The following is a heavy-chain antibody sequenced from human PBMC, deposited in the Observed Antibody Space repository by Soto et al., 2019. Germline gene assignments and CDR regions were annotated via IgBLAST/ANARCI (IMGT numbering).Heavy chain of an antibody. CDR3: ALSSAGGY. V-gene: IGHV1-46*01. D-gene: IGHD6-19*01. J-gene: IGHJ4*02. CDR2: IDPSDGST. Sequence: QVQLVQSGAEVKKPGASVKVSCKASGYSFTTYSMHWVRQAPGQGLEWMGIIDPSDGSTNYAQKFQGRVTMTRDTSTNTVYMELSSLSSDDTAVYYCALSSAGGYWGQGTRVTVSS. CDR1: GYSFTTYS.